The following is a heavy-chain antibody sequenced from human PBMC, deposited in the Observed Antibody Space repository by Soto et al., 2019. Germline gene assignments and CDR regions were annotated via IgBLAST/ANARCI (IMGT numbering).Heavy chain of an antibody. D-gene: IGHD2-2*01. CDR1: GGSISSGGYY. CDR2: IYYSGST. Sequence: QVQLQESGPGLVKPSQTLSLTCTVSGGSISSGGYYWSWIRQHPGKGLEWIGYIYYSGSTYYNPSLKSRVTISVDTSKNQFSLKLSSVTAADTAVYYCARKGGYCSSTSCYAGYPNWFDPWGQGTLVTVSS. CDR3: ARKGGYCSSTSCYAGYPNWFDP. J-gene: IGHJ5*02. V-gene: IGHV4-31*03.